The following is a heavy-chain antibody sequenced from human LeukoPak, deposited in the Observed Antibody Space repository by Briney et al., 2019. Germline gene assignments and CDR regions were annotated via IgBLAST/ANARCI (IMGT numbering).Heavy chain of an antibody. V-gene: IGHV3-73*01. Sequence: PGGSLRLSCAASGFTFSGSAMHWVRQASGKGLEWVGGIGSRANTYATAYAASVKGRFTISRDDPKNRAYLQMNSLKTEDTAVYYCTRHSDSSGWYAGIDAFDIWGQGTMVTVSS. CDR2: IGSRANTYAT. CDR3: TRHSDSSGWYAGIDAFDI. D-gene: IGHD6-19*01. CDR1: GFTFSGSA. J-gene: IGHJ3*02.